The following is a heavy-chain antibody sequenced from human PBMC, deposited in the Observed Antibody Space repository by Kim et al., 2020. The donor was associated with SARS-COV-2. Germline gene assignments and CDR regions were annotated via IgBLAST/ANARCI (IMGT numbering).Heavy chain of an antibody. D-gene: IGHD1-1*01. Sequence: TYSADSVKGRFTTSRDNAKNSLYLQMNSLRAEDTAVYYCARARRWTLDYWGQGTLVTVSS. CDR2: T. J-gene: IGHJ4*02. V-gene: IGHV3-21*01. CDR3: ARARRWTLDY.